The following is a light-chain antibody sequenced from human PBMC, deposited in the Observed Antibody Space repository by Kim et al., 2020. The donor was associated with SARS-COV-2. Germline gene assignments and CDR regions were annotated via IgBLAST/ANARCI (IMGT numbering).Light chain of an antibody. Sequence: DIQMTQSPSSLSAFVGDRVTITCRANHGIDDCLAWFQQKPGKAPKSLIFGASSLQSGVPSKFSGSGSGTDFTLTINNLQPEDFATYYCQQYKSYPLTFGGGTKVDIK. CDR3: QQYKSYPLT. CDR2: GAS. V-gene: IGKV1-16*02. CDR1: HGIDDC. J-gene: IGKJ4*01.